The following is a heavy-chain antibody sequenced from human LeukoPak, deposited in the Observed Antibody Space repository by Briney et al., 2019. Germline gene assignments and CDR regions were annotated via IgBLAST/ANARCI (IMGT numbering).Heavy chain of an antibody. CDR1: GFSLSTSGVG. V-gene: IGHV2-5*01. J-gene: IGHJ5*01. CDR3: VEGHYDVLTAYSTPFYS. Sequence: SGPTLVKPTQTLTLTCTSSGFSLSTSGVGVGWIRQPPGKALEWLALIYWNDDKHYSPSLSSRLTITKDTSKNQVVLTMTNMDPVDTATYYCVEGHYDVLTAYSTPFYSWGQGTLVTVSS. D-gene: IGHD3-9*01. CDR2: IYWNDDK.